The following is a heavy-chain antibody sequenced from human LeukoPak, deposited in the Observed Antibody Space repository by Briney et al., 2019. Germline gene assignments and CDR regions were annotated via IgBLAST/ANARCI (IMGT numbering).Heavy chain of an antibody. D-gene: IGHD6-13*01. CDR1: GYTFTSYA. CDR2: ISAYNGNT. V-gene: IGHV1-18*01. CDR3: ARDVWGIAAAGNDIDY. J-gene: IGHJ4*02. Sequence: ASVKVSCKASGYTFTSYAMNWVRQAPGQGLEWMGWISAYNGNTNYAQKLQGRVTMTTDTSTSTAYMELRSLRSDDTAVYYCARDVWGIAAAGNDIDYWGQGTLVTVSS.